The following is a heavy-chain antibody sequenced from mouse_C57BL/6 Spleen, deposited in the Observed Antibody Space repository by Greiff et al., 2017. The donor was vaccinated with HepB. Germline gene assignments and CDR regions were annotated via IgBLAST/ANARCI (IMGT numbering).Heavy chain of an antibody. D-gene: IGHD4-1*01. V-gene: IGHV1-69*01. CDR2: IDPSDSYT. CDR1: GYTFTSYW. CDR3: ARKLGYAMDY. J-gene: IGHJ4*01. Sequence: QVQLQQPGAELVMPGASVKLSCKASGYTFTSYWMHWVKQRPGQGLEWIGEIDPSDSYTNYNQKFKGKSTLTVDKSSSTAYMQLSSLTSEDSAVYYCARKLGYAMDYWGQVTSVTVSS.